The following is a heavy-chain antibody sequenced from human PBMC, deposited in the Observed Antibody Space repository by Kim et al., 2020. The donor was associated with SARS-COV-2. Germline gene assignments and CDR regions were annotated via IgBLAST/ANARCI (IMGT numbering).Heavy chain of an antibody. J-gene: IGHJ1*01. CDR1: GYTFISYG. CDR3: ARVINYYDSSGYYYGRYFHH. D-gene: IGHD3-22*01. Sequence: ASVKVSCKASGYTFISYGISWVRQAPGQGLEWMGWISTYNGNTNYAQKLQGRVTMTTDTSTSTAYMELRSLRSDDTAVYYCARVINYYDSSGYYYGRYFHHWGQGTLVTVSS. V-gene: IGHV1-18*01. CDR2: ISTYNGNT.